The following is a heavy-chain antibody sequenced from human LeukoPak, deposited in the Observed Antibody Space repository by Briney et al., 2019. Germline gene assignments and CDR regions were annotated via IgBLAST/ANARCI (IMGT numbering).Heavy chain of an antibody. J-gene: IGHJ4*02. CDR3: ARSITIFGVVRYFDY. Sequence: GESLKISCKGSGYSFTTYWIGWVRQMPGKGLEWMGIIYPGDSDTRYSPSFQGQVTISADKSISIAYLQWSSLKASDTAMYYCARSITIFGVVRYFDYWGQGTLVTVSS. V-gene: IGHV5-51*01. D-gene: IGHD3-3*01. CDR1: GYSFTTYW. CDR2: IYPGDSDT.